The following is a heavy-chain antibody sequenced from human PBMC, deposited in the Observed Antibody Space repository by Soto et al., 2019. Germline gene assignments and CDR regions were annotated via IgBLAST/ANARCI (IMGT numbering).Heavy chain of an antibody. J-gene: IGHJ5*02. V-gene: IGHV4-30-4*01. CDR1: GGSISSGDYY. D-gene: IGHD6-13*01. CDR3: ARAYSSLNNWFDP. Sequence: SETLSLTCTVSGGSISSGDYYWSWIRQPPGKGLEWIGYVYYSGSTYYNPSLKSRVTISVDTSKNQFSLKLSSVTAADTAVYYCARAYSSLNNWFDPWGQGTLVTVSS. CDR2: VYYSGST.